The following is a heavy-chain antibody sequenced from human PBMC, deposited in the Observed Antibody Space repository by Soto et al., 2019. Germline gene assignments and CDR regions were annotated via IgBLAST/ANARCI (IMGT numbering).Heavy chain of an antibody. V-gene: IGHV3-23*01. J-gene: IGHJ4*02. CDR1: GFTFSSYA. Sequence: EVQLLESGGGLVQPGGSLRLSCAASGFTFSSYAMSWVRQAPGKGLEWVSAISGSGGSTYYADSVKGRFTISRDNSKNTLYLQMNRLRAEDTAVYYCAKGTNFGGKAGMRGFFDYWGQGTLVTVSS. CDR3: AKGTNFGGKAGMRGFFDY. D-gene: IGHD4-17*01. CDR2: ISGSGGST.